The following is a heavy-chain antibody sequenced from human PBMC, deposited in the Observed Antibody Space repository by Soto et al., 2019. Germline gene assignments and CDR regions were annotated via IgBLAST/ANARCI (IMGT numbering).Heavy chain of an antibody. CDR2: VYYTGAT. V-gene: IGHV4-61*01. CDR3: ARDNPSPLQYSPAGWFDP. D-gene: IGHD2-15*01. CDR1: GYYIISGSYF. Sequence: QVQLQESGPGLVKASETLSLTCNVTGYYIISGSYFWSWIRQPPGKALEWIGYVYYTGATSYNPSRGGRVTRSIDTSKTQLSLSLASVTAADAAVYFCARDNPSPLQYSPAGWFDPWGHGPTGTGSS. J-gene: IGHJ5*02.